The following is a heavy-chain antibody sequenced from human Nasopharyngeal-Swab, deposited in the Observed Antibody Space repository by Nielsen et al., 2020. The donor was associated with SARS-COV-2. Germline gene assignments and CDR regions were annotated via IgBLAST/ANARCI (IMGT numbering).Heavy chain of an antibody. CDR1: GYNFIDYH. V-gene: IGHV1-69*13. Sequence: SVKVSCKASGYNFIDYHMYWVRQAPGQGLEWMGGIIPIFGTANYAQKFQGRVTITADESTSTAYMELSSLRSEDTAVYYCARGGSSGWLYYYYGMDVWGQGTTVTVSS. J-gene: IGHJ6*02. CDR3: ARGGSSGWLYYYYGMDV. CDR2: IIPIFGTA. D-gene: IGHD6-19*01.